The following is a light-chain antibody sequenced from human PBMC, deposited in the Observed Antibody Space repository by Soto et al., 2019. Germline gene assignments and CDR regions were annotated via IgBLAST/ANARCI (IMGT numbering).Light chain of an antibody. Sequence: EIVMTQSPATLSVSPGERATLSCRASQSVSSSLGWYQHKPGQAPRLLIYGASIRATGIPGRFSGSGSGTEFTLTISSLQSEDFAAYYCQQYSNRYTFGQGTKLEIK. V-gene: IGKV3D-15*01. CDR1: QSVSSS. CDR2: GAS. CDR3: QQYSNRYT. J-gene: IGKJ2*01.